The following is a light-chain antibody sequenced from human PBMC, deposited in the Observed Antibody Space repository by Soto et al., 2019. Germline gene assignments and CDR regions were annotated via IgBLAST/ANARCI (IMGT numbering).Light chain of an antibody. J-gene: IGKJ3*01. V-gene: IGKV3-20*01. CDR3: QHYGDSPQEFT. CDR2: DAS. CDR1: QSVGGTY. Sequence: EIVLTQSPVILSLSPGQRATLSCRASQSVGGTYLAWYQQKPGQAHRLLMSDASSRAGGIPDRFSGSASETDFTRTISRLHPEDSAVYYCQHYGDSPQEFTFGPGTKVDIK.